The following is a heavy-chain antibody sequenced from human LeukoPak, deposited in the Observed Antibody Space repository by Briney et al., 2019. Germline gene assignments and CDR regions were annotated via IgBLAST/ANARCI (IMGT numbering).Heavy chain of an antibody. CDR1: GFTFSGYG. CDR2: ISGSGGST. J-gene: IGHJ4*02. Sequence: GGSLRLSFAASGFTFSGYGMSWVRQAPGKGLEWVSAISGSGGSTYYADSVKGRFTISRDNSKNTLYLQMNSLRAEDTAVYYCAKDAPVNIVVVPAANSWGQGTLVTVSS. CDR3: AKDAPVNIVVVPAANS. D-gene: IGHD2-2*01. V-gene: IGHV3-23*01.